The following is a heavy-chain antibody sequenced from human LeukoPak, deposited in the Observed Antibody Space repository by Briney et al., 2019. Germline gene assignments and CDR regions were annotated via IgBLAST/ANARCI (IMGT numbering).Heavy chain of an antibody. J-gene: IGHJ4*02. CDR1: GFTFSSYS. CDR3: ARAGNFDY. Sequence: GGSLRLSCAASGFTFSSYSMNWVRQAPGKGLEWVSSISSSSNYIYYADSMKGRFTISRDNAKNSLYLQMNSLRAEDTAVYYCARAGNFDYWGQGTLVTVSS. CDR2: ISSSSNYI. V-gene: IGHV3-21*01.